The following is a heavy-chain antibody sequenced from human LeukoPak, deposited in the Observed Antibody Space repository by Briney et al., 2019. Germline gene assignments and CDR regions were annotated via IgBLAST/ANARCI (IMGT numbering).Heavy chain of an antibody. CDR3: ARDDWNIAVAGFDY. CDR2: ISSSGSTI. V-gene: IGHV3-11*01. J-gene: IGHJ4*02. Sequence: GGSLRLSCAASGFTFSDYYMSWIRQAPGKGLEWVSYISSSGSTIYYADSVKGRFTISRDNAKNSLYLQMNSLRAEDTAVYYRARDDWNIAVAGFDYWGQGTLVTVSS. D-gene: IGHD6-19*01. CDR1: GFTFSDYY.